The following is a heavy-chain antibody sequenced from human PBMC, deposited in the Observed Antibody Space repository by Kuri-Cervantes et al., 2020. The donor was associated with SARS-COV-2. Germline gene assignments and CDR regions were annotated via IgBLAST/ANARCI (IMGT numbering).Heavy chain of an antibody. CDR3: STTWDH. D-gene: IGHD1-14*01. J-gene: IGHJ4*02. CDR2: IDASGKSR. V-gene: IGHV3-48*02. CDR1: GLTFSSRS. Sequence: GESLKISCAASGLTFSSRSMNWVRQAPGMGLEWVSHIDASGKSRYYIDSVQGRFTISRDNARNSLYLQMNSLTEEDTAVYYCSTTWDHWGQGTLVTVSS.